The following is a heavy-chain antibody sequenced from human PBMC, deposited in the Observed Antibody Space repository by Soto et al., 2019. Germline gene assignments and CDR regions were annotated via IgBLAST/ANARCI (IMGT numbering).Heavy chain of an antibody. CDR1: GYTFTSYD. CDR3: ARGVIGYCSSTSCYGYYYYMDV. V-gene: IGHV1-8*01. J-gene: IGHJ6*03. CDR2: MNPNSGNT. D-gene: IGHD2-2*01. Sequence: ASVKVSCKASGYTFTSYDINWVRQATGQGLEWMGWMNPNSGNTGYAQKFQGRVTMTRNTSISTAYMELSSLRSEDTAVYYCARGVIGYCSSTSCYGYYYYMDVWGKGTTVTVSS.